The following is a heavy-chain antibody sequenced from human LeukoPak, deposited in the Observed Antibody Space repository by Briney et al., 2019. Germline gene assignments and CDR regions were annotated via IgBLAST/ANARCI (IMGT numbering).Heavy chain of an antibody. CDR2: INSDGINT. Sequence: GGSLRLSCAASGFTFSNYWMHWVRQAPGKGLVWVSRINSDGINTTYADSVKGRFTISRDNAKNTLYLQMNSLRAEDTAVYYCGREILEPGKTLTYWGQGSLITVSS. D-gene: IGHD1-14*01. V-gene: IGHV3-74*01. CDR1: GFTFSNYW. CDR3: GREILEPGKTLTY. J-gene: IGHJ4*02.